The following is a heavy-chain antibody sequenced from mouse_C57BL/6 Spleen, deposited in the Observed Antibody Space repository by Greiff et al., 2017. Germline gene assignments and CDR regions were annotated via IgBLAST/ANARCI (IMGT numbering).Heavy chain of an antibody. CDR1: GYAFTNYL. V-gene: IGHV1-54*01. Sequence: VKLMESGAELVRPGTSVKVSCKASGYAFTNYLIEWVKQRPGQGLEWIGVINPGSGGTNYNEKFKGKATLTADKSSSTAYMQLSSLTSEDSAVYFCARRRGDGYYPFAYWGQGTLVTVSA. D-gene: IGHD2-3*01. J-gene: IGHJ3*01. CDR2: INPGSGGT. CDR3: ARRRGDGYYPFAY.